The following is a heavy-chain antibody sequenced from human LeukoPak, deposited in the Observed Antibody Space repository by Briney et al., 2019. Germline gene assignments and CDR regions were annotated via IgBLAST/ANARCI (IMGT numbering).Heavy chain of an antibody. Sequence: GGSLRLSCAASGFTFSGHEMNWVRQAPGKGLVWVSRINSDGSSTSYADSVKGRFTISRDNAKNTLYLQMNSLRAEDTAVYYCARVDYYYDSSGYYYNGLDYWGQGTLVTVSS. CDR2: INSDGSST. D-gene: IGHD3-22*01. CDR1: GFTFSGHE. CDR3: ARVDYYYDSSGYYYNGLDY. J-gene: IGHJ4*02. V-gene: IGHV3-74*01.